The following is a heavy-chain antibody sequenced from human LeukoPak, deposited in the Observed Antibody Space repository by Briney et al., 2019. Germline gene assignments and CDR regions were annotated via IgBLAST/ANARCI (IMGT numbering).Heavy chain of an antibody. D-gene: IGHD2-21*02. CDR2: NSGST. CDR1: GGSISSSSYY. J-gene: IGHJ4*02. Sequence: PSETLSPTCTVSGGSISSSSYYWGWIRRPPGKGLEWIGSNSGSTYYNPSLKSRVTISVDTSKNQFSLKLSSVTAADTAVYYCARHTATAGFDYWGQGTLVTVSS. CDR3: ARHTATAGFDY. V-gene: IGHV4-39*01.